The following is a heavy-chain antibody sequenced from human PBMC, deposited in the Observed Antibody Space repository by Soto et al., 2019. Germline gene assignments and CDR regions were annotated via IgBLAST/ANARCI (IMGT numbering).Heavy chain of an antibody. CDR2: INSDGSST. J-gene: IGHJ4*02. CDR1: GFTFSSYW. CDR3: VRTSLVVAAATREDY. V-gene: IGHV3-74*01. Sequence: EVQLVESGGGFVQPGGSLRLSCAASGFTFSSYWMHWVRQAPGKGLVWVSRINSDGSSTSYADSVKGRFTISRDNAKNTLYLQMNSRRAEDTAVYYGVRTSLVVAAATREDYWGQGTLVTVSA. D-gene: IGHD2-15*01.